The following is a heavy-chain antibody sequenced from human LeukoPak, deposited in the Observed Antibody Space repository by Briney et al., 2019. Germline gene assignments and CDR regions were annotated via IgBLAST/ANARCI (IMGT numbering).Heavy chain of an antibody. J-gene: IGHJ4*02. D-gene: IGHD3-10*01. CDR2: IYYSGST. V-gene: IGHV4-31*03. Sequence: SSQTLSPTCTVSGGSISSGGYYWSWIRQHPGKGLEWIGYIYYSGSTYYNPSLKSRVTISVDTSKNQFSLKLSSVTAADTAVYYCARTMVRGVISCFDYWGQGTLVTVSS. CDR1: GGSISSGGYY. CDR3: ARTMVRGVISCFDY.